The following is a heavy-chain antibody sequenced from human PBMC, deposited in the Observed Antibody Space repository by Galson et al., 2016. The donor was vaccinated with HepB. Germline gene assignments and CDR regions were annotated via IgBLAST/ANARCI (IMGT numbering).Heavy chain of an antibody. D-gene: IGHD2-2*01. V-gene: IGHV3-23*01. J-gene: IGHJ4*02. Sequence: SLRLSCAASGFTFSSYAMNWVRQAPGKGLEWVAAVSGSAAGTEYGITTDYADSVKGRFTISRDNSKNMLYLQMNSLRAEDTAVYYCAKVGPSCSSTRCSDYYVDYWGQGTLVTVSS. CDR2: VSGSAAGTEYGITT. CDR1: GFTFSSYA. CDR3: AKVGPSCSSTRCSDYYVDY.